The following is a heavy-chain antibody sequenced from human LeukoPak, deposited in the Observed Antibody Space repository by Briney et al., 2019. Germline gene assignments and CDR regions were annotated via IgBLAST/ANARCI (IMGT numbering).Heavy chain of an antibody. V-gene: IGHV1-18*01. CDR3: ARGYDILTGYYTPYWFDP. Sequence: ASVKVSCKASGYIFINYGISWVRQAPGQGLEWMGWISANNGNTNYAQKLQGRVTMTTDTATSTAYMELRSLRSDDTAAYYCARGYDILTGYYTPYWFDPWGQGTLVTVSS. D-gene: IGHD3-9*01. CDR1: GYIFINYG. J-gene: IGHJ5*02. CDR2: ISANNGNT.